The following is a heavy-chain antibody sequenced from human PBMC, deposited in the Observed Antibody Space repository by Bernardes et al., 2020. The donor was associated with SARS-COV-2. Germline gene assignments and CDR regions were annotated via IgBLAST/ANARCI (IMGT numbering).Heavy chain of an antibody. CDR2: IYTSGST. CDR3: ARDLAAAGNNWFDP. CDR1: GGSISSYY. D-gene: IGHD6-13*01. V-gene: IGHV4-4*07. Sequence: SEALSLTCTVSGGSISSYYWSWIRQPAGKGLEWIGRIYTSGSTNYNPSLKSRVTMSVDTSKNQFSLKLSSVTAADTAVYYCARDLAAAGNNWFDPWGQGTLVTVSS. J-gene: IGHJ5*02.